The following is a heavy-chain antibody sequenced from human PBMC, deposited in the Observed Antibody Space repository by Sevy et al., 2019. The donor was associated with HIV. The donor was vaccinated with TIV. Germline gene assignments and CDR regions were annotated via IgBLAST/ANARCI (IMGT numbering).Heavy chain of an antibody. V-gene: IGHV4-59*08. J-gene: IGHJ3*02. Sequence: SETLSLTCTVSGGSINSDHWNWIRQPPGKGLEWIGYVYYTGGTNYNPSLKNRVTISVDRTKNQFSRKRTSVTAADTSVYYCARRKDFDIWGQGTMVTVS. CDR2: VYYTGGT. CDR1: GGSINSDH. CDR3: ARRKDFDI.